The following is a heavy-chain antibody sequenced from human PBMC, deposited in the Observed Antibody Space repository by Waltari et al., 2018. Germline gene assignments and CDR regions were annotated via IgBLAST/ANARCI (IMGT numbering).Heavy chain of an antibody. CDR3: AKDMTVTTDAFDI. Sequence: EVQLVESGGGLVQPGRSLRLSCAASGFTFDDYAMHWVRQAPGKGVEWVSGISWNSGSIGDADSVKGRFTISRDNAKNSLYLQMNSLRAEDTALYYCAKDMTVTTDAFDIWGQGTMVTVSS. CDR1: GFTFDDYA. V-gene: IGHV3-9*01. D-gene: IGHD4-17*01. J-gene: IGHJ3*02. CDR2: ISWNSGSI.